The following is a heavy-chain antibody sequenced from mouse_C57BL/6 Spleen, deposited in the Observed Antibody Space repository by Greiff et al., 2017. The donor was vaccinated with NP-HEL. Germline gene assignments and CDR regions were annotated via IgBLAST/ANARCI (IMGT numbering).Heavy chain of an antibody. J-gene: IGHJ2*01. CDR1: GYTFTDYY. CDR2: INPNNGGT. Sequence: VQLQQSGPELVKPGASVKISCKASGYTFTDYYMNWVKQSHGKSLEWIGDINPNNGGTSYNQKFKGKATLTVDKSSSTAYMELRSLTSEDSAVYYCARWGRSYFDYWGQGTTLTVSS. CDR3: ARWGRSYFDY. V-gene: IGHV1-26*01.